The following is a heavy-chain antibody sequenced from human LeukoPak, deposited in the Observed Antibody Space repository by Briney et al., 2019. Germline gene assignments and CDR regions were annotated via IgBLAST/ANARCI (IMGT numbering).Heavy chain of an antibody. V-gene: IGHV3-30*01. CDR1: GFTFSSYA. Sequence: GGSLRLSCAASGFTFSSYAMHWVRQAPGKGLEWVAVISYDGSNKYYADSVKGRFTISRDNSKNTLYLQMNSLRAEDTAVYYCAGEVRGFFNWNYFDYWGQGTLVTVSS. CDR3: AGEVRGFFNWNYFDY. CDR2: ISYDGSNK. D-gene: IGHD1-20*01. J-gene: IGHJ4*02.